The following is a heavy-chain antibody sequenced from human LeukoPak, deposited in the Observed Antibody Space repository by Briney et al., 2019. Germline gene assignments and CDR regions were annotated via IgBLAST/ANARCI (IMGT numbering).Heavy chain of an antibody. CDR3: ARDLTSGPKSLLGVDYYYGMDV. V-gene: IGHV4-4*02. CDR1: GDSISSSNW. D-gene: IGHD3-10*01. J-gene: IGHJ6*02. CDR2: IYHTGST. Sequence: PSGTLSLTCGVSGDSISSSNWWSWVRQPPGKGLEWIGEIYHTGSTNYNPSLKSRVTISVDMPKNQFSLKLSSVTAADTAVYYCARDLTSGPKSLLGVDYYYGMDVWGQGTTVTVSS.